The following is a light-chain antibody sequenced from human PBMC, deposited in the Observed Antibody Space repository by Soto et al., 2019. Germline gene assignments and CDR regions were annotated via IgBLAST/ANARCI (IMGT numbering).Light chain of an antibody. J-gene: IGLJ1*01. Sequence: QSLLTHPRSLSGSPGQSVTISCTGTSSDVGGYSYVSWYQQHPGKAPKVMIYDVSKRPSGVHDRFSGSKSGNTASLTISGLQAEDEADYYCCSYAGTYTFVFGSGTKVTVL. V-gene: IGLV2-11*01. CDR3: CSYAGTYTFV. CDR2: DVS. CDR1: SSDVGGYSY.